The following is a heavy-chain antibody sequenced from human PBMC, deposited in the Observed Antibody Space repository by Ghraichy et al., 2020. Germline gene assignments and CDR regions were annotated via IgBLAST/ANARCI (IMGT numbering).Heavy chain of an antibody. CDR2: VNSDGSSA. V-gene: IGHV3-74*01. CDR3: AKEAPNHQLVDFDY. J-gene: IGHJ4*02. CDR1: GFPFSCYW. Sequence: GGSLRLSCAPSGFPFSCYWVHRARQAPGEGLVWVSRVNSDGSSASYADSVKGRFTISRDNAKNTLYLQMNSLRAEDTAVYYCAKEAPNHQLVDFDYWGQGTLVTGSS. D-gene: IGHD6-6*01.